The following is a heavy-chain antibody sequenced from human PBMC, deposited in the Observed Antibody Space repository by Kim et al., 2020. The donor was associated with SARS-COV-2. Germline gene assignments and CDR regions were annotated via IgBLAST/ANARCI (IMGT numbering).Heavy chain of an antibody. D-gene: IGHD6-19*01. V-gene: IGHV3-49*02. Sequence: SVKGRFTISRDESKSIAYLQMNSLKTEDTAVYYCTRVGSGWYSTYYFDYWGQGTLVTVSS. J-gene: IGHJ4*02. CDR3: TRVGSGWYSTYYFDY.